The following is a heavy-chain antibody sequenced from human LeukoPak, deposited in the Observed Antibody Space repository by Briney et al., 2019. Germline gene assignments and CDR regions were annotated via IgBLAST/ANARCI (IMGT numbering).Heavy chain of an antibody. V-gene: IGHV4-39*01. CDR2: IYYSGST. D-gene: IGHD2-15*01. Sequence: PSETLSLTCTVSGGSISSSSYYWGWIRQPPGKGLEWIGSIYYSGSTYYNPSLKSRVTISVDTSKNQFSLKLSSVTAADTAVYYCASLGSNDYWGQGTLVTVSS. J-gene: IGHJ4*02. CDR3: ASLGSNDY. CDR1: GGSISSSSYY.